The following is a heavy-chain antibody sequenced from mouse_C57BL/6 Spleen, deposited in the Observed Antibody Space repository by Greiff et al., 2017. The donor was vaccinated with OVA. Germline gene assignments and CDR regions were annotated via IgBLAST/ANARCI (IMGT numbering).Heavy chain of an antibody. Sequence: QVQLQQPGAELVMPGASVKLSCKASGYTFTSYWMHWVKQRPGQGLEWIGEIDPSDSYTNYNQKFKGKSTLTVDKSSSTAYMQLSSLTSEDSAVYYCARRITTVVATRYFDVWGTGTTVTVSS. D-gene: IGHD1-1*01. V-gene: IGHV1-69*01. CDR2: IDPSDSYT. CDR1: GYTFTSYW. CDR3: ARRITTVVATRYFDV. J-gene: IGHJ1*03.